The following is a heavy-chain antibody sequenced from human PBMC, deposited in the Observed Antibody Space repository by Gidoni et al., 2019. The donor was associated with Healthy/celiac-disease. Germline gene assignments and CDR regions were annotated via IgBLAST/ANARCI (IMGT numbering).Heavy chain of an antibody. CDR1: GFTFVDYA. CDR3: AKDIVGATGKYYFDY. V-gene: IGHV3-9*01. J-gene: IGHJ4*02. D-gene: IGHD1-26*01. Sequence: EVQLVESGGGLVQPGRSLRLSCAASGFTFVDYAMHWVRQAPGKGLEWVSGISWNSGSIGYADSVKGRFTISRDNAKNSLYLQMNSLRAEDTALYYCAKDIVGATGKYYFDYWGQGTLVTVSS. CDR2: ISWNSGSI.